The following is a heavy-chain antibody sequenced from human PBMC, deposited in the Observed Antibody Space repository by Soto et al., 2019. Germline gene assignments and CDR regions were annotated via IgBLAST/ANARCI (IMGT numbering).Heavy chain of an antibody. D-gene: IGHD5-12*01. J-gene: IGHJ6*03. V-gene: IGHV3-9*01. CDR1: GFTFDDYA. CDR3: AKAGSKYSGYDWVEDYYYMDV. CDR2: ISWNSGSI. Sequence: GGSLRLSCAASGFTFDDYAMHWVRQAPGKGLEWVSGISWNSGSIGYADSVKGLFNISRHKAKNSLYLQMNSLRAEDTALYYCAKAGSKYSGYDWVEDYYYMDVWGKGTTVTVSS.